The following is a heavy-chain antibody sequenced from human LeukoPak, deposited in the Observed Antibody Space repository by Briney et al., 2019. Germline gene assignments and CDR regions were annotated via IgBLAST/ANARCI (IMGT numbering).Heavy chain of an antibody. CDR2: INPNSGGT. CDR3: ARDSDIVATIYYFDY. CDR1: GYTFTGYY. V-gene: IGHV1-2*02. Sequence: ASVKVSCKASGYTFTGYYMHWVRQAPGQGREWMGWINPNSGGTNYAQKFQGRVTMTRDTSISTAYMELSRLRSDDTAVYYCARDSDIVATIYYFDYWGQGTLVTVSS. D-gene: IGHD5-12*01. J-gene: IGHJ4*02.